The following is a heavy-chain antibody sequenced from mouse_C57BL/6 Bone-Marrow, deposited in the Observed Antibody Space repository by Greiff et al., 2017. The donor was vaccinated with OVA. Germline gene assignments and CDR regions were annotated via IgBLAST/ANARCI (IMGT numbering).Heavy chain of an antibody. D-gene: IGHD2-3*01. Sequence: VKLMESGAELVKPGASVKLSCKASGYTFTEYTIHWVKQRSGQGLEWIGWFYPGSGSIKYNEKFKDKATLTADKSSSTVYMELSRLTSEDSAVYFCARHEDDGYYELYYFDYWGQGTTLTVSS. J-gene: IGHJ2*01. CDR2: FYPGSGSI. V-gene: IGHV1-62-2*01. CDR1: GYTFTEYT. CDR3: ARHEDDGYYELYYFDY.